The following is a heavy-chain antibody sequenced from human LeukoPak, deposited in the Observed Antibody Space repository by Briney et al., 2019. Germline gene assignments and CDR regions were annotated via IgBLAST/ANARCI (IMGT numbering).Heavy chain of an antibody. CDR1: GFIFSDSA. J-gene: IGHJ4*02. Sequence: GGSLRLSCAASGFIFSDSAIHWVRQASGKGLEWVGRIRSKTNSYATEYAASVDGRFTISRDGSKKTAYLQMNSLQTEDTAVYYCTTTIYGSGKAGYWGQGTLVTVSS. CDR3: TTTIYGSGKAGY. V-gene: IGHV3-73*01. D-gene: IGHD3-10*01. CDR2: IRSKTNSYAT.